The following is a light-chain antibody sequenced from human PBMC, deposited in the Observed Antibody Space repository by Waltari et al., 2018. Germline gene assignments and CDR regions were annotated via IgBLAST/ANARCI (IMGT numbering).Light chain of an antibody. CDR3: ATWDDRLSGRV. V-gene: IGLV1-47*01. Sequence: QSVLTQPPSASGTPGQRVTISCSGSSSNIGRYYVSWYQQLPGMAPKLLISEHHQRPSGVPDRFSGSKSGTSASLAISGLRSEDEADYYCATWDDRLSGRVFGGGTKLTVL. J-gene: IGLJ3*02. CDR2: EHH. CDR1: SSNIGRYY.